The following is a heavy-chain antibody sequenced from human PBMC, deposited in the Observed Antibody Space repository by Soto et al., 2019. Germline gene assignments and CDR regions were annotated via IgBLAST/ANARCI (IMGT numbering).Heavy chain of an antibody. CDR2: IYTDGST. V-gene: IGHV3-53*01. Sequence: VQLMESGGGSIQPGASLRLSCAASGLTVSSNYMSCVRQAPGKGLEWVSFIYTDGSTYYADSVKGRFTISRDNSKNTLYLQMNSLRAEDTAIYYCTTVGSSLGYWGQGTLVTVSS. CDR3: TTVGSSLGY. D-gene: IGHD6-6*01. J-gene: IGHJ4*02. CDR1: GLTVSSNY.